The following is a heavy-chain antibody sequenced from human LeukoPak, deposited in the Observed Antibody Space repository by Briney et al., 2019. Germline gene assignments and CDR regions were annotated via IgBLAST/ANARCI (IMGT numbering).Heavy chain of an antibody. J-gene: IGHJ3*02. CDR2: ISYDGSNK. CDR1: GFTFSDYW. Sequence: GSLRLSCAASGFTFSDYWMSWVRQAPGKGLEWVAVISYDGSNKYYADSVKGRFTISRDNSKNTLYLQMNSLRAEDTAVYYCARDGYDSSGYYPPSSFAFDIWGQGTMVTVSS. CDR3: ARDGYDSSGYYPPSSFAFDI. V-gene: IGHV3-30*03. D-gene: IGHD3-22*01.